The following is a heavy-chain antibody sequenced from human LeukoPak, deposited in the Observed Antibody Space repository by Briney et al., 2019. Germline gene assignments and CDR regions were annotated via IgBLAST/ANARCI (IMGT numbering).Heavy chain of an antibody. J-gene: IGHJ1*01. CDR3: ARAYKDRSLAGKKEFFQH. V-gene: IGHV3-9*01. CDR2: ISWNSGTI. Sequence: GGSLRLSCAASGFTFDNYAMNWVRQVPGKGLEWISLISWNSGTIGYADSVKGRFTTSRDNANNFLYLQMNSLRAEDTALYYCARAYKDRSLAGKKEFFQHWGQGTLVTVSS. CDR1: GFTFDNYA. D-gene: IGHD6-19*01.